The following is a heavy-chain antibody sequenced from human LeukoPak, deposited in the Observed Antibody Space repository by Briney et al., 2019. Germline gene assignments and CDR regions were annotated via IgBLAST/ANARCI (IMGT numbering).Heavy chain of an antibody. J-gene: IGHJ3*02. Sequence: GSLRLSCAASGFIFNNYALSWVRQTPGKGLEWVSAISGSGRNTYYADSVKGRFTISRDNSKNTLYLQMNSLRAEDTAVYYCAKLVAAAATDAFDIWGQGTMVTVSS. CDR1: GFIFNNYA. V-gene: IGHV3-23*01. D-gene: IGHD6-13*01. CDR3: AKLVAAAATDAFDI. CDR2: ISGSGRNT.